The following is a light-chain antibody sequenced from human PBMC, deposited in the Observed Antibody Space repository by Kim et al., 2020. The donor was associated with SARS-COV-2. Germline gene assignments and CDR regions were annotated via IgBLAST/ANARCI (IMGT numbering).Light chain of an antibody. CDR1: SSDVGGYKY. J-gene: IGLJ1*01. V-gene: IGLV2-14*03. CDR3: SSYTSSSTTYV. Sequence: SITISCTGTSSDVGGYKYVSWYQQHPGKAPKLMIYDVTNRPSGVSNHFSGSKSGNTASLTISGLQAEDEADYYCSSYTSSSTTYVFGTGTQLTVL. CDR2: DVT.